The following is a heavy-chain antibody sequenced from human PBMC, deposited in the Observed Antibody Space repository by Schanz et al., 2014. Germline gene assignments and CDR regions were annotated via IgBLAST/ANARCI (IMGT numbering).Heavy chain of an antibody. D-gene: IGHD3-16*01. V-gene: IGHV3-72*01. CDR2: TKNKANSYTT. CDR3: VRLDVHDY. Sequence: EVQLVESGGGMVQPGGSLRLSCAASGFTFSDHYMDWVRQAPGKGLQWVGRTKNKANSYTTEYAASVKGRFTISRDDSRNSLYLQMSSLKTEDTAVYYCVRLDVHDYWGQGTLXTVSA. J-gene: IGHJ4*02. CDR1: GFTFSDHY.